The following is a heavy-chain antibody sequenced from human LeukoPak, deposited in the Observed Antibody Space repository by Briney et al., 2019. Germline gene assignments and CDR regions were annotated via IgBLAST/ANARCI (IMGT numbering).Heavy chain of an antibody. Sequence: PGGSLRLSCAASGFTFDDYAMHWVRQAPGKGLEWVSLISGDGGSTYYADSVKGRFTISRDNSKNSLYLQMNSLRTEDTALYYCAKESVYYYDSSGPDYWGQGTLVTVSS. D-gene: IGHD3-22*01. CDR2: ISGDGGST. CDR3: AKESVYYYDSSGPDY. V-gene: IGHV3-43*02. CDR1: GFTFDDYA. J-gene: IGHJ4*02.